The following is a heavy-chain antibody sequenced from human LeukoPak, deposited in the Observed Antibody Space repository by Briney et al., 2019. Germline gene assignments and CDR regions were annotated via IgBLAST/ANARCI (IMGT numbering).Heavy chain of an antibody. V-gene: IGHV3-23*01. CDR2: ISVGGDIT. D-gene: IGHD2-2*01. Sequence: PGGSLRLSCAASGFTFSSYAMSWVRQAPGKGLEWVSVISVGGDITHYADSVKCRFTISRSNSKNTLYLQMNSLRAEDTAVYYCAKAYSSSSSCSSDYWGQGTLVTVSS. CDR1: GFTFSSYA. J-gene: IGHJ4*02. CDR3: AKAYSSSSSCSSDY.